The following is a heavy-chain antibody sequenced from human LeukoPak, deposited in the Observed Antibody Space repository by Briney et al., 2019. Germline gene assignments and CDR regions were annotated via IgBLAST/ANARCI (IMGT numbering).Heavy chain of an antibody. Sequence: SETLSLTWTVSGGSISSYYWSWIRQPPGKGLEWIGYMYYSGRTNYNPSLKSRVTIPVDTSKNQFSLKLSSVTAADTAVYYCARTFSESYYYYGIDVWGQGTTVTVSS. CDR2: MYYSGRT. CDR3: ARTFSESYYYYGIDV. V-gene: IGHV4-59*01. D-gene: IGHD1-26*01. J-gene: IGHJ6*02. CDR1: GGSISSYY.